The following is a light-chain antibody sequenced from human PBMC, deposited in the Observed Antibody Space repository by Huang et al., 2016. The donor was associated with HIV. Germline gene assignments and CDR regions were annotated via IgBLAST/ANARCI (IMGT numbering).Light chain of an antibody. CDR2: AAS. Sequence: DIQMTQSPSSLSASVGDRVTITCQASQDISTYLNWYQQKPGNAPKVLIYAASNLETGVPSRFSGIGSGTNFTFTISSLQPEDIATYYCQQYDNVPITFGQGTRLEI. J-gene: IGKJ5*01. CDR1: QDISTY. CDR3: QQYDNVPIT. V-gene: IGKV1-33*01.